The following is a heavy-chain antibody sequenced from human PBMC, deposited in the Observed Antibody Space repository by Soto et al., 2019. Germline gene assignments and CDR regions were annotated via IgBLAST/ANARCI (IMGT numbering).Heavy chain of an antibody. CDR3: ARGRGDIVVVVAATRLGGFDY. CDR2: INHSGST. D-gene: IGHD2-15*01. Sequence: SETLSLTCAVYGGSFSGYYWSWIRQPPGKGLEWIGEINHSGSTNYNPSLKSRVTISVDTSKNQFSLKLSSVTAADTAVYYCARGRGDIVVVVAATRLGGFDYWGQGTLVTVSS. CDR1: GGSFSGYY. J-gene: IGHJ4*02. V-gene: IGHV4-34*01.